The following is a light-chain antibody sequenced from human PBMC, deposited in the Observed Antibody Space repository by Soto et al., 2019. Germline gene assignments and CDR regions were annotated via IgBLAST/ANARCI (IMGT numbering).Light chain of an antibody. Sequence: EIVLTQSPGTLSLSPGERATLSCRASQSVSSSYLAWYQQKPGQAPRLLIYGASSRATGIPDRFSGSGSGTDFPLTISRLEPEGFAVYYCQQYGSSPLTFGQGTKVAIK. CDR1: QSVSSSY. CDR3: QQYGSSPLT. V-gene: IGKV3-20*01. CDR2: GAS. J-gene: IGKJ1*01.